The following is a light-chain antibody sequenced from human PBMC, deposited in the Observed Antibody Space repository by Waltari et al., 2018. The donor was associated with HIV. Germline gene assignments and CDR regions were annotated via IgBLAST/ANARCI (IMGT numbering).Light chain of an antibody. V-gene: IGLV2-23*02. CDR1: DIALGNYNL. J-gene: IGLJ3*02. CDR3: LTYVSKTSTWQ. CDR2: DVS. Sequence: QSALTQPASVSGSPGQSVPITCTGTDIALGNYNLGSWFHQHPGKAPKLLIYDVSKRPSGVSSRFSGSKSGYFASLTISGLLTEDESSYYCLTYVSKTSTWQFGGGTYLTV.